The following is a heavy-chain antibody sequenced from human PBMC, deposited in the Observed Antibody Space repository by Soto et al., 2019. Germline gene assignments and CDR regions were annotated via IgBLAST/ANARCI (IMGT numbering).Heavy chain of an antibody. J-gene: IGHJ6*02. V-gene: IGHV4-4*07. CDR2: LNTYGNT. CDR3: ARSMYSTSAQLYYGMDV. CDR1: GGSISSYR. D-gene: IGHD6-6*01. Sequence: PSETLSLTCTVSGGSISSYRWSWIRQPAGKGLEWIGRLNTYGNTHYNPSLKSRVTVSVDTSRNQFFLTLRSVTAADTAVYYCARSMYSTSAQLYYGMDVWGQGTTVTV.